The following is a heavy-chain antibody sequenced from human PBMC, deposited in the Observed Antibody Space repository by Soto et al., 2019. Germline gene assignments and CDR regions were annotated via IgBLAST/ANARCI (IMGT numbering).Heavy chain of an antibody. CDR3: ATQRDAYFWGSYRHTFAY. D-gene: IGHD3-16*02. CDR2: IIPIFGTA. V-gene: IGHV1-69*01. Sequence: QVQLVQSGAEVKKPGSAVKVSCKTSGVTFSTYDISWVRQSHGQGLQWMGVIIPIFGTAKYAQKFQGRVTFTRDEATSAAYMELSSRRSEDPAVYYCATQRDAYFWGSYRHTFAYWCEGTMVTVST. CDR1: GVTFSTYD. J-gene: IGHJ4*02.